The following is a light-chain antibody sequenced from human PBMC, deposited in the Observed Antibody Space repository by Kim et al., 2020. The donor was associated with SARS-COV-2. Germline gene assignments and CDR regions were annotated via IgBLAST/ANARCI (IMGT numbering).Light chain of an antibody. CDR1: SPNLGRNY. CDR2: RGN. CDR3: AAWDDSLSAYV. Sequence: GPGVTISYSGRSPNLGRNYVYWYQHVPGAPPKLLIYRGNNRPSGVPDRFAGSKSDNSASLVISGLRSEDEADYYCAAWDDSLSAYVFGTVTKVTVL. V-gene: IGLV1-47*01. J-gene: IGLJ1*01.